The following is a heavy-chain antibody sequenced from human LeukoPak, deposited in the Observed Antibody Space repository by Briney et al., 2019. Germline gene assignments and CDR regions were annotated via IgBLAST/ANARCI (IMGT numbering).Heavy chain of an antibody. D-gene: IGHD2-2*01. Sequence: GGSLRLSYAASGFTFSSYAMSWVRQAPGKGLEWVSAISGSGGSTYYADSVKGRFTISRDNSKNTLYLQMNSLRAEDTAVYYCAKDDGIVVVPAAKDHWGQGTLVTVSS. V-gene: IGHV3-23*01. CDR1: GFTFSSYA. CDR2: ISGSGGST. J-gene: IGHJ4*02. CDR3: AKDDGIVVVPAAKDH.